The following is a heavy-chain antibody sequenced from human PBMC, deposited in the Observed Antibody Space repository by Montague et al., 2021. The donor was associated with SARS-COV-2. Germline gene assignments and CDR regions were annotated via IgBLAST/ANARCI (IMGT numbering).Heavy chain of an antibody. J-gene: IGHJ6*02. Sequence: SETLSLTCTVSGGSISSYYWSWIRQHPMKGLEWIGYIYYSGSTYYNPSFKGRVTISIDTAKNQFSLELTSMTAADTAVYYCARDHGQWFGELWGHGLDVWGQGTTVIVSS. CDR3: ARDHGQWFGELWGHGLDV. V-gene: IGHV4-59*06. CDR2: IYYSGST. D-gene: IGHD3-10*01. CDR1: GGSISSYY.